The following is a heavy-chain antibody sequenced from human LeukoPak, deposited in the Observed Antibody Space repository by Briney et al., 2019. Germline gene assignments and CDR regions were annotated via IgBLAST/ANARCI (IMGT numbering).Heavy chain of an antibody. CDR1: GFTFSIYA. Sequence: GGSLRLSCAASGFTFSIYAMSGLRQAPGEGLEWVSGISGSGGSTYYADSVKGRFTISRDNSKNTLYLQMSSLRAEDTAVYYCAQYSSGWYSVYDYWGQGTLVTVSS. J-gene: IGHJ4*02. CDR3: AQYSSGWYSVYDY. V-gene: IGHV3-23*01. CDR2: ISGSGGST. D-gene: IGHD6-19*01.